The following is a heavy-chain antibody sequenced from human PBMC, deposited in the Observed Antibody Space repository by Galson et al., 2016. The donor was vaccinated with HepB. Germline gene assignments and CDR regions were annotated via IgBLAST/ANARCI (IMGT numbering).Heavy chain of an antibody. V-gene: IGHV3-33*01. CDR2: IWNDGSNK. CDR3: ASEKNVAVPAALDY. CDR1: GSTFSSYG. Sequence: SLRLSCAASGSTFSSYGMHWVRQAPGKGLEWVAVIWNDGSNKYYADSVKGRFTISRDNSKNTLYLQMNSLRAEDTAVYYCASEKNVAVPAALDYWGQGTLVTVSS. D-gene: IGHD2-2*01. J-gene: IGHJ4*02.